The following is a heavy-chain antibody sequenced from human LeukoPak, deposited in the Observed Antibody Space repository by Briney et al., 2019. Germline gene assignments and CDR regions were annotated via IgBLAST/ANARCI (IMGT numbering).Heavy chain of an antibody. V-gene: IGHV1-46*01. J-gene: IGHJ4*02. D-gene: IGHD1-26*01. CDR3: ARDALGGSSLDY. Sequence: GASVKVSCKASGYTFSGHYLHWVRQAPGQGLEWMGIINPSGGSTSYAQKFQGRVTMTRDTSTSTVYMELSSLRSEDTAVYYCARDALGGSSLDYWGQGTLVTVSS. CDR1: GYTFSGHY. CDR2: INPSGGST.